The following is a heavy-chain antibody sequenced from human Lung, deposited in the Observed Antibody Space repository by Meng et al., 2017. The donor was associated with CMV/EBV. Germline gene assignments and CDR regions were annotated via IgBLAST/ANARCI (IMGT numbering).Heavy chain of an antibody. CDR1: GDSNNKHNW. V-gene: IGHV4-4*02. J-gene: IGHJ1*01. D-gene: IGHD3-10*01. Sequence: QVQLREWGNALVKPSETLSLTCAVSGDSNNKHNWVGWVRQHTGKGLEWIGEIPHRGSSAYNPSLKSRVSMSIDKSKNHHSLKLTSVTAADKAVYHCLRGSGGSVWGQGTLVTVSS. CDR3: LRGSGGSV. CDR2: IPHRGSS.